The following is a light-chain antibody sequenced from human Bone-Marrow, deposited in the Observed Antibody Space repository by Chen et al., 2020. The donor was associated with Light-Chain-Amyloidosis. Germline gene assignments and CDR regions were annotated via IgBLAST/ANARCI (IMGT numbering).Light chain of an antibody. CDR3: SSYTITNTLV. CDR1: RSDVGGDNH. Sequence: QSALTQPASVSGSPGQSITISCTGTRSDVGGDNHVSWYQQHPDKAPKLMIYEVTNRPSWVPDRFSGSKSDNTASLTISGLQTEDEAEYFCSSYTITNTLVFGSGTRVTVL. J-gene: IGLJ1*01. CDR2: EVT. V-gene: IGLV2-14*01.